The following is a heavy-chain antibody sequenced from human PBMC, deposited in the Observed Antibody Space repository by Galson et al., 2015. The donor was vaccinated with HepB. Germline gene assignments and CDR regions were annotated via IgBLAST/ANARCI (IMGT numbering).Heavy chain of an antibody. CDR1: GFGFSDYW. CDR2: INTDGTSI. D-gene: IGHD6-25*01. Sequence: SLRLSCAVSGFGFSDYWMHWVRQAPGKGLVWVSRINTDGTSIYYADSVKGRFTISRDNSKNTLYLQMNSLRAEDTAVYYCAKVGSGWQHFDYWGQGTLVTVSS. V-gene: IGHV3-74*01. J-gene: IGHJ4*02. CDR3: AKVGSGWQHFDY.